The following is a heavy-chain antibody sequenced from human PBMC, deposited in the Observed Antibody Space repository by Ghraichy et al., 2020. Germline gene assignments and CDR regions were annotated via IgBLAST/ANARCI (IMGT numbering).Heavy chain of an antibody. J-gene: IGHJ4*02. D-gene: IGHD6-13*01. CDR1: GYTFTTYY. V-gene: IGHV1-2*02. CDR2: INPNTGGT. CDR3: AKLTQQIVDS. Sequence: ASVKVSCKASGYTFTTYYIHWVRQAAGQGLEWMGWINPNTGGTNYAQKFRGKFTMTRDTSISTAYMELSGLTSDDTAVYYCAKLTQQIVDSWGQGTLVTVSS.